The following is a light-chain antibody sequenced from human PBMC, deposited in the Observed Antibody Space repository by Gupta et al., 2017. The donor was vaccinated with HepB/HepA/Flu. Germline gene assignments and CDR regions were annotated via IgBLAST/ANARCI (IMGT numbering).Light chain of an antibody. J-gene: IGLJ3*02. CDR1: NSDVGYYNY. V-gene: IGLV2-11*01. CDR3: SSYEGSYTFRV. CDR2: EVN. Sequence: QSALTQPRSVSGSPGQSVTISCTGTNSDVGYYNYVSWYQQHPGKAPKLMIYEVNKRPSGVPDRFSGAKSGKTASPNISGLKAEDEADYYCSSYEGSYTFRVFGGGTKLTVL.